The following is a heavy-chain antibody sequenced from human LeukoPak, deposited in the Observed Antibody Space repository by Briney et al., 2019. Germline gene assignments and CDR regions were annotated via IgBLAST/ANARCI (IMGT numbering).Heavy chain of an antibody. Sequence: GGSLRLSCAASGFTFSSYGMSWVRQAPGKGLEWVSAITATSSSTHDADSVQGRFTISRDNSKNTLYLQMNSLRPEDTAIYYCAKLFESGTYNNFFHYWSQGTLDTVFS. CDR3: AKLFESGTYNNFFHY. CDR1: GFTFSSYG. CDR2: ITATSSST. D-gene: IGHD3-10*01. J-gene: IGHJ4*02. V-gene: IGHV3-23*01.